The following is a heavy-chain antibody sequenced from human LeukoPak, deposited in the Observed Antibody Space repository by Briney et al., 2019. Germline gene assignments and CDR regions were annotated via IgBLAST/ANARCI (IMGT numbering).Heavy chain of an antibody. CDR3: ARAHYYDSSGFDY. Sequence: GGSLRLSCAASGFTFRSYEMNWVRQAPGKGLEWVSYISSSGSSIYYADSVKGRFTISRDNAKNSLYLQMNSLRAEDMAVYYCARAHYYDSSGFDYWGQGTLVTVSS. D-gene: IGHD3-22*01. V-gene: IGHV3-48*03. CDR2: ISSSGSSI. J-gene: IGHJ4*02. CDR1: GFTFRSYE.